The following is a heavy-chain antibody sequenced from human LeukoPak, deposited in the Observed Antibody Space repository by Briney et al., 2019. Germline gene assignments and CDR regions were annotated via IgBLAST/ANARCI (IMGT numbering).Heavy chain of an antibody. V-gene: IGHV4-34*01. Sequence: PSETLSLTCAVYGGSFSGYYWSWIRQPPGKGLEWIGEINHSGSTNYNPSLKSRVTISVDTSKNQFSLKLSSVTAADTAVYYCARDGYANLDYWGQGTLVTVSS. CDR2: INHSGST. CDR1: GGSFSGYY. CDR3: ARDGYANLDY. J-gene: IGHJ4*02. D-gene: IGHD5-12*01.